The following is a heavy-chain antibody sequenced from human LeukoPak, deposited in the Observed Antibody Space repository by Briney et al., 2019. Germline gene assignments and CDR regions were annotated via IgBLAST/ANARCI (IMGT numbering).Heavy chain of an antibody. Sequence: SQTLSLTCAISGDSVSSNSVTWNWIRQSPSRGFEWLGRTYYRSTWYNDYAVSVRGRITVNPDTSKNQFSLHLNSVTPEDTAVYYCARRLTQYDCFDPWGQGILVTVSS. V-gene: IGHV6-1*01. CDR2: TYYRSTWYN. CDR3: ARRLTQYDCFDP. D-gene: IGHD2-2*01. CDR1: GDSVSSNSVT. J-gene: IGHJ5*02.